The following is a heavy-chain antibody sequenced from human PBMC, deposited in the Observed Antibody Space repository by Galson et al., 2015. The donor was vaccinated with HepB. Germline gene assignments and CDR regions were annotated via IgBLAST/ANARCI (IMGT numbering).Heavy chain of an antibody. CDR1: EFTFSSYW. Sequence: SLRLSCAASEFTFSSYWMHWVRQAPGKGLVWVSRINSDGSSTSYADSVKGRFTISRDNAKNTLYLQMNSLRAEDTAVYYCARPTGPITGSDYNWFDPWGQGTLVTVSS. D-gene: IGHD1-20*01. J-gene: IGHJ5*02. CDR2: INSDGSST. V-gene: IGHV3-74*01. CDR3: ARPTGPITGSDYNWFDP.